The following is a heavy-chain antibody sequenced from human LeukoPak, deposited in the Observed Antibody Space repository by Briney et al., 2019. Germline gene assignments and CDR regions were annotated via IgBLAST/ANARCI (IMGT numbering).Heavy chain of an antibody. J-gene: IGHJ6*03. CDR3: AKARGITIYMDV. Sequence: GGSLRLSCAASGFTFSSYGMHWIRQAPGKGLERVAFIRYDGSNKYYADSVKGRFTISRDNSKNTLYLQMNSLRAEDTAVYYCAKARGITIYMDVWGKGTTVTVSS. V-gene: IGHV3-30*02. CDR2: IRYDGSNK. D-gene: IGHD3-3*01. CDR1: GFTFSSYG.